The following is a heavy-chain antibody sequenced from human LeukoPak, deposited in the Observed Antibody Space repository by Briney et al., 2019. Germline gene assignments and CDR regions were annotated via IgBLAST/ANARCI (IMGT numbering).Heavy chain of an antibody. J-gene: IGHJ4*02. V-gene: IGHV1-2*02. CDR1: GYTFTDYY. D-gene: IGHD4-17*01. Sequence: ASVKVSCKASGYTFTDYYMHWVRQAPGQGLEWMGWINPNSGGTNYAQKFQGRVTMTRDTSISTAYMELSRLRSDDTAVYYCASHDYGDYVESPFDYWGQGTLVTVSS. CDR3: ASHDYGDYVESPFDY. CDR2: INPNSGGT.